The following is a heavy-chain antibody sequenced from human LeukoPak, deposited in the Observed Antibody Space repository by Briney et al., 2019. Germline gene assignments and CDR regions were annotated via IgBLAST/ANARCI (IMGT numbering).Heavy chain of an antibody. CDR2: IYSGGST. Sequence: GGSLRLSCAASGFTVSSNYMSWVRQAPGKGLEWVSVIYSGGSTYYADSVKGRFTISRDNSKNTLYLQMNSLRAEDTAVYYCAKDSTGSGWRYFDYWGQGTLVTVSS. D-gene: IGHD6-19*01. V-gene: IGHV3-53*01. CDR3: AKDSTGSGWRYFDY. CDR1: GFTVSSNY. J-gene: IGHJ4*02.